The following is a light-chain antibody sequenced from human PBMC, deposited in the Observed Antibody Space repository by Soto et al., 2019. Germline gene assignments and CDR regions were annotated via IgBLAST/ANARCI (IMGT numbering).Light chain of an antibody. V-gene: IGLV2-14*01. CDR3: SSYASSGTLV. J-gene: IGLJ1*01. CDR1: SSDVGGYNY. CDR2: EVS. Sequence: QSVLTQPASVSGSPGQSITISCTGTSSDVGGYNYVSWYQQHPGKAPKFMIYEVSYRPSGVSDRFSGSKSGNTASLTISGLQAEDEADYYCSSYASSGTLVFGTGTKLTVL.